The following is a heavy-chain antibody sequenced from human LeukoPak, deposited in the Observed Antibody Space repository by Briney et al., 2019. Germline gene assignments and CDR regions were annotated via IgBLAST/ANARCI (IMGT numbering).Heavy chain of an antibody. Sequence: GGSLRLSCAATGFTFSSYEMNWVRQAPGKGLECVSYISSSGSTIYYADSVKGRFTISRDNAKNSLYLQMNSLRAEDTAVYYCASHYYDSSGYYYGVDYWGQGTLVTVSS. V-gene: IGHV3-48*03. CDR1: GFTFSSYE. CDR2: ISSSGSTI. J-gene: IGHJ4*02. D-gene: IGHD3-22*01. CDR3: ASHYYDSSGYYYGVDY.